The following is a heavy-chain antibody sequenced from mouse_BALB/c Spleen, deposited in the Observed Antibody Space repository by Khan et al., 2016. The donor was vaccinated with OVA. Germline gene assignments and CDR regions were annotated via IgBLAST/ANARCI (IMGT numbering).Heavy chain of an antibody. V-gene: IGHV2-6-7*01. CDR3: ARAYYGNYREAMDY. CDR1: GFSLTGYG. CDR2: IWGDGST. Sequence: VKLKESGPGLVAPSQSLSITCTVSGFSLTGYGVNWVRQPPGKGLEWLGMIWGDGSTDYNSALKSRLSISKDNSKSQVFSKMNSLQTDDTARYYCARAYYGNYREAMDYWGQGTSVTVSS. D-gene: IGHD2-10*01. J-gene: IGHJ4*01.